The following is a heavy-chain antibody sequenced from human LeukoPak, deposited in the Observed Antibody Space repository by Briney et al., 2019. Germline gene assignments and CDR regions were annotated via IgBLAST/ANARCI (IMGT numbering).Heavy chain of an antibody. D-gene: IGHD3-10*01. CDR2: IYHSGST. Sequence: SETLSLTCAVSGGSISSSNWWSWVRQPPGKGLEWIGEIYHSGSTNYNPSLKSRVTISVDTSKNQFSLKLSSVTAAATAVYYCASTQRLLWFGNRNYYYYGMDVWGQGTTVTVSS. CDR3: ASTQRLLWFGNRNYYYYGMDV. J-gene: IGHJ6*02. CDR1: GGSISSSNW. V-gene: IGHV4-4*02.